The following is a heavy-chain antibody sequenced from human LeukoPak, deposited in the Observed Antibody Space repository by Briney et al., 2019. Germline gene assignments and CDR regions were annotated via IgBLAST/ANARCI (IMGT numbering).Heavy chain of an antibody. D-gene: IGHD3-22*01. CDR1: GFTFSSYG. J-gene: IGHJ4*02. CDR2: ISYDGSNK. CDR3: AKDWGSSGYYYAAGLDY. V-gene: IGHV3-30*18. Sequence: PGGSLRLSCAASGFTFSSYGMHWVRRAPGKGLEWVAVISYDGSNKYYADSVKGRFTISRDNSKNTLYLQMNSLRAEDTAVYYCAKDWGSSGYYYAAGLDYWGQGTLVTVSS.